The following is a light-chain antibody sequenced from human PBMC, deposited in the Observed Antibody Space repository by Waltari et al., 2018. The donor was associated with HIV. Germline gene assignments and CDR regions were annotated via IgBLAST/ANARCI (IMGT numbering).Light chain of an antibody. CDR2: RVT. Sequence: SALPQPASVAGSPGQSVTISCTGTASDFGPNNFVSWYQQHPSNVPKVIIYRVTSRPSVVPPRFSGSKSVNTASLTISGLRAEDEALYYCSTHTGNDTLAFGGGTKLTVL. CDR1: ASDFGPNNF. J-gene: IGLJ2*01. CDR3: STHTGNDTLA. V-gene: IGLV2-14*03.